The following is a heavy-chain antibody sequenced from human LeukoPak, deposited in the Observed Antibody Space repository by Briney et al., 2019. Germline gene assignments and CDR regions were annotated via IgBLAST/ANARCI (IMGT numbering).Heavy chain of an antibody. CDR3: ARGAGSWFVP. Sequence: AAVKVSCKASGYTFTSYDINWVRQATGQGLEWMGWMNPNSGNTGYAQKVQGRVTMTRNTSISTAYMELSSLRSEDAAVYYCARGAGSWFVPWGQGTLVTVSS. CDR2: MNPNSGNT. D-gene: IGHD1-1*01. V-gene: IGHV1-8*01. J-gene: IGHJ5*02. CDR1: GYTFTSYD.